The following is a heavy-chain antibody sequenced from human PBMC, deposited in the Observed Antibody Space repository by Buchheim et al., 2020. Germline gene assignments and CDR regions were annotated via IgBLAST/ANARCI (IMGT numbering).Heavy chain of an antibody. CDR3: ARDRVGATHYFDY. V-gene: IGHV3-33*01. CDR2: IWYDGSNK. CDR1: GFTFSSYG. Sequence: QVQLVESGGGVVQPGRSLRLSCAASGFTFSSYGMHWVRQAPGKGLEWGAVIWYDGSNKYYADSVKGRFTISRDNSKNTLYLQMNGLRAEDTAVYYCARDRVGATHYFDYWGQGTL. D-gene: IGHD1-26*01. J-gene: IGHJ4*02.